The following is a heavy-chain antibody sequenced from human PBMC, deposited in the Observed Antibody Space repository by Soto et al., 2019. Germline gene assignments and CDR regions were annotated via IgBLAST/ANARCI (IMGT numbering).Heavy chain of an antibody. CDR1: GFTFSSYG. CDR2: IWYDGSNK. J-gene: IGHJ3*01. D-gene: IGHD3-22*01. CDR3: ARGETYYYDRSGYSGY. V-gene: IGHV3-33*01. Sequence: GGSLRLSCAASGFTFSSYGMHWVRQAPGKGLEWVAVIWYDGSNKYYADSVKGRFTISRDNSKNTLYLQMSSLRAEDTAVYYCARGETYYYDRSGYSGYWGQGTMVTVPS.